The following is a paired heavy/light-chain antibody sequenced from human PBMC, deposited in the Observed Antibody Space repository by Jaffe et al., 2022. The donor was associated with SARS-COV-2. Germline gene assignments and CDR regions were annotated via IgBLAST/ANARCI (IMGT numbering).Heavy chain of an antibody. J-gene: IGHJ5*02. Sequence: EVQLVESGGGLVQPGGSLRLSCAASGFNFGDYWMNWVRQTPLKGLEWVANIKQDGSEKYYVDSVEGRFAISRDNAKNSLYLQMNSLRVEDTAVYYCVRGKSAACESWGQGTLVTVPS. CDR1: GFNFGDYW. D-gene: IGHD3-3*01. V-gene: IGHV3-7*03. CDR3: VRGKSAACES. CDR2: IKQDGSEK.
Light chain of an antibody. CDR2: EVS. J-gene: IGLJ1*01. CDR1: NSDVGGYNY. Sequence: QSALTQPPSASGSPGQSVTISCTGTNSDVGGYNYVSWYQQHPGKAPKLMIYEVSKRPSGVPDRFSGSKSGNTASLTVSGLQAEDEADYYCGSYAGSNSFVFGVGTKVTVL. CDR3: GSYAGSNSFV. V-gene: IGLV2-8*01.